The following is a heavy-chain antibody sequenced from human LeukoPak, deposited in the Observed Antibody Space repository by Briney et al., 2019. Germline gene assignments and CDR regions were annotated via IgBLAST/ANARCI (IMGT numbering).Heavy chain of an antibody. Sequence: GGSLRLSCAASGFTFSSYAMSWVRQAPGKGLEWVSSIRSSGGSTFYADSVGGRFTISRDNSKNTLYLQMNSLRGEDTAVYYCAKAPPDVVPVPQSFACWGQGALVTVSS. CDR1: GFTFSSYA. CDR2: IRSSGGST. CDR3: AKAPPDVVPVPQSFAC. J-gene: IGHJ4*02. V-gene: IGHV3-23*01. D-gene: IGHD2-2*01.